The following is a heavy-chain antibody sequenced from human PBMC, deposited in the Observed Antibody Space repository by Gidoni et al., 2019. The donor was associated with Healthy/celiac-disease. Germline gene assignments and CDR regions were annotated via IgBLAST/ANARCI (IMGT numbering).Heavy chain of an antibody. Sequence: EVQLVESGGGLVKPGGSLRLSCAASGFTFSSYSMNWVRQAPGKGLEWVSSISSSSSYIYYADSVKGRFTISRDNAKNSLYLQMNSLRAEDTAVYYCARDPVATWYFDYWGQGTLVTVSS. J-gene: IGHJ4*02. CDR1: GFTFSSYS. CDR3: ARDPVATWYFDY. CDR2: ISSSSSYI. V-gene: IGHV3-21*01. D-gene: IGHD5-12*01.